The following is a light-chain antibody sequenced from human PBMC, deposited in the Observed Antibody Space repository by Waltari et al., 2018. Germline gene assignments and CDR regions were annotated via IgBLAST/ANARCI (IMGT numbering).Light chain of an antibody. V-gene: IGKV3-20*01. CDR2: GAS. J-gene: IGKJ2*01. CDR1: QSISSTY. CDR3: QQGGGPLRFT. Sequence: EIVLTPSPGTLSLSPGERATLPCRASQSISSTYLAWYQQKPGQAPRLLIYGASRRATGIPDRFSGSGSGTDFTLSISRLEPEDFAVYYCQQGGGPLRFTFGQGTKLEIK.